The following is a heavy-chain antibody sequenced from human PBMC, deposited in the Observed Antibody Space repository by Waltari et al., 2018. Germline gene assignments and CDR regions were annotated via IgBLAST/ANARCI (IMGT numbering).Heavy chain of an antibody. CDR3: GADRAEVGRGEFDY. J-gene: IGHJ4*02. D-gene: IGHD3-10*01. CDR1: GFPSALAC. CDR2: IKSKTRGGTA. V-gene: IGHV3-15*01. Sequence: EAQLVESGGGLVNRGASLRLSCVHSGFPSALACMTWFRRAHGRGLELVGLIKSKTRGGTAFYAAPVEGRFTISRDVSQKTLYLQMNSLKTEDTAVYYCGADRAEVGRGEFDYWAQGTGVTVSS.